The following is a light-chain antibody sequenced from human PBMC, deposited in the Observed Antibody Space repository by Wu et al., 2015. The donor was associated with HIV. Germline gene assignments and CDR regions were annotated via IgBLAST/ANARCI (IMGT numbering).Light chain of an antibody. CDR1: QSVSSN. CDR2: GAS. Sequence: EIVMTQSPATLSVSPGDRATLSCRASQSVSSNLAWYQQKPGQAPRLLIYGASTRATGIPARFSGSGSGTEFTLTISSVQSEDFAVYCCHQYNNWLGTFGQGTKLEIK. CDR3: HQYNNWLGT. V-gene: IGKV3-15*01. J-gene: IGKJ2*01.